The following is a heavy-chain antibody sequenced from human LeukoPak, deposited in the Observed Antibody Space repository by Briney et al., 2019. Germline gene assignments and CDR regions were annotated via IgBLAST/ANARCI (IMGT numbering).Heavy chain of an antibody. V-gene: IGHV3-11*04. CDR1: GFTFSDYY. J-gene: IGHJ6*02. D-gene: IGHD2-2*01. CDR2: ISSSGSTI. CDR3: ARGSYCSSTSCYHYYYGMDV. Sequence: GGSLRLSCAASGFTFSDYYMSWIRQAPGKGLEWVSYISSSGSTIYYADSVKGRFTISRDNSKNTLYLQMNSLRAEDTAVYYCARGSYCSSTSCYHYYYGMDVWGQGTTVTVSS.